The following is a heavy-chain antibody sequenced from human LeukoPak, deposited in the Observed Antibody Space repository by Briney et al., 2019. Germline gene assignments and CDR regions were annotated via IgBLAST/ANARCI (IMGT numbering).Heavy chain of an antibody. CDR2: INSDGSST. CDR1: GFTFSSYW. Sequence: HSGGSLRLSCAASGFTFSSYWMHWVRQGPGKGLVWVSRINSDGSSTNYADSVKGRFTISRDNAKNMLYLQMNSLRVEDTAVYYCARVWASKMLRYFDWLSSYYFDYWGQGTLVTVSS. V-gene: IGHV3-74*01. CDR3: ARVWASKMLRYFDWLSSYYFDY. D-gene: IGHD3-9*01. J-gene: IGHJ4*02.